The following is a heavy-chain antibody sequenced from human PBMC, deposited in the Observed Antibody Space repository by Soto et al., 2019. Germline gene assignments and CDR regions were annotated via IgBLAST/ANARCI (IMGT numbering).Heavy chain of an antibody. CDR1: GGSSSSSNW. Sequence: PSWTLSLSCAVSGGSSSSSNWWTWVRQPPGKGLEWIGEIYHSGSTNYIPSLKSRVTISVDKSKNQFSLKLTSVTAADTAVYYCATRFAALGSYEYWGQRNLVT. J-gene: IGHJ4*02. CDR2: IYHSGST. V-gene: IGHV4-4*02. D-gene: IGHD3-10*01. CDR3: ATRFAALGSYEY.